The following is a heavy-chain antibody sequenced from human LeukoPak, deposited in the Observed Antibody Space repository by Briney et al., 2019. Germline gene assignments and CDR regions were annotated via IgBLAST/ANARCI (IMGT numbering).Heavy chain of an antibody. J-gene: IGHJ4*02. D-gene: IGHD2-15*01. CDR1: GGSISSSSYY. Sequence: SETLPLTCTVSGGSISSSSYYWGWIRQPPGKGLEWIGSIYYSGSTYYNPSLKSRVTISVDTSKNQFSLKLSSVTAADTAVYYCARQPYCSGGSCYSGFDYWGQGTLVTVSS. CDR3: ARQPYCSGGSCYSGFDY. V-gene: IGHV4-39*01. CDR2: IYYSGST.